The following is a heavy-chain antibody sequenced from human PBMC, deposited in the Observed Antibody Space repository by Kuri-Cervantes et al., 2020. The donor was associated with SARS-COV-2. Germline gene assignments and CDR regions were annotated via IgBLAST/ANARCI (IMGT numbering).Heavy chain of an antibody. CDR3: ARHLWSDGMDV. CDR2: IYYSGST. Sequence: SETLSLTCTVSGGSISSSSYYWGWIRQPPGKGLEWIGSIYYSGSTYYNPSLKSRVTISVDTSKNQFSLKLSSVTAADTAVCYCARHLWSDGMDVWGQGTAVTVSS. CDR1: GGSISSSSYY. J-gene: IGHJ6*02. D-gene: IGHD2-8*02. V-gene: IGHV4-39*01.